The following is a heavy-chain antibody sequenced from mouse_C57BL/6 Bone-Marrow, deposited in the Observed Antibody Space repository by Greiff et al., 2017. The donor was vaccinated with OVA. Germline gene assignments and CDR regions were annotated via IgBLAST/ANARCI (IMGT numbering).Heavy chain of an antibody. CDR3: ARGVYRFAY. V-gene: IGHV5-4*01. Sequence: EVQGVESGGGLVKPGGSLKLSCAASGFTFSSYAMSWVRQTPEKRLEWVATISDGGSYTYYPDNVKGRFTISRDNAKNNLYLQMSHLKSEDTAMYYCARGVYRFAYWGQGTLVTVSA. J-gene: IGHJ3*01. D-gene: IGHD2-1*01. CDR2: ISDGGSYT. CDR1: GFTFSSYA.